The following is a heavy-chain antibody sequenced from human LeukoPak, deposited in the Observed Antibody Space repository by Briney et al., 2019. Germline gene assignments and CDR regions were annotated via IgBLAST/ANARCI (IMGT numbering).Heavy chain of an antibody. V-gene: IGHV3-33*01. CDR2: IWYDGSNK. CDR1: GFTFSSYG. CDR3: ARDEGTEGYFDY. J-gene: IGHJ4*02. D-gene: IGHD1-1*01. Sequence: QPGRSLRLSCAASGFTFSSYGMHWVRQAPGKGLEWVAVIWYDGSNKYYADSVKGRFTISRDNSKNTLYLQMNSLRAEDTAVYYCARDEGTEGYFDYWGQGTLVTVSS.